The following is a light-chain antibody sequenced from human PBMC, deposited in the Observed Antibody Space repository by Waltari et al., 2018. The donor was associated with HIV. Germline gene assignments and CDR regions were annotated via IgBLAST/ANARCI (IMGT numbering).Light chain of an antibody. CDR2: GAS. V-gene: IGKV3-15*01. CDR1: QSVSSN. J-gene: IGKJ3*01. Sequence: EIVMTQSPATLSVSPGERATLSCRASQSVSSNLAWYQQKPGQAPRLLIYGASTRATGIPARFSGSGSGTEFTLTISSLEPEDFAVYYCQQRSNWPPVFTFGPGTKVDIK. CDR3: QQRSNWPPVFT.